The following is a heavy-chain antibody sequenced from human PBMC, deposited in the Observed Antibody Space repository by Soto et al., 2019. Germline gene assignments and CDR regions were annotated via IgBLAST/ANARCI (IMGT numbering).Heavy chain of an antibody. CDR1: GFTFSSYW. J-gene: IGHJ4*02. CDR3: ARGSQRSGYALVGLFDY. CDR2: IKQDGSEK. V-gene: IGHV3-7*01. Sequence: GGSLRLSCAASGFTFSSYWMSWVRQAPGKGLEWVANIKQDGSEKYYVDSVKGRFTISRDNAKNSLYLQMNSLRAEDTAVYYCARGSQRSGYALVGLFDYWGQGTLVTVSS. D-gene: IGHD5-12*01.